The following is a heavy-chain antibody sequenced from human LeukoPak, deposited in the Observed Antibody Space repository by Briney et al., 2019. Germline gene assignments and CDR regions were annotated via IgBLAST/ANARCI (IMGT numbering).Heavy chain of an antibody. CDR2: IYSGGTT. CDR3: ARDSGEYYFDY. CDR1: GFTVSSNY. Sequence: PGGSLRLSCAASGFTVSSNYMSWVRQAPGKGLEWVSVIYSGGTTYYADSVKGRFTISRDNSKNTVYLQMNSLRAEGTAVYYCARDSGEYYFDYWGQGTLVTVSA. V-gene: IGHV3-53*01. J-gene: IGHJ4*02. D-gene: IGHD6-6*01.